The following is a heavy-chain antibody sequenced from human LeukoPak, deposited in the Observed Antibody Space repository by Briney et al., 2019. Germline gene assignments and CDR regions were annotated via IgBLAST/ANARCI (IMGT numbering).Heavy chain of an antibody. J-gene: IGHJ4*02. CDR3: ARAKPNIAAAGIVDY. Sequence: PSETLSLTCNVSGGSISSNSYYWGWIRKPPGKGLEWIGSIYYSGSTYYNPSLKSRVTISVDTSKNRFSLKLSSVSAADTAVYYCARAKPNIAAAGIVDYWGQGTLVTVSS. D-gene: IGHD6-13*01. CDR2: IYYSGST. V-gene: IGHV4-39*07. CDR1: GGSISSNSYY.